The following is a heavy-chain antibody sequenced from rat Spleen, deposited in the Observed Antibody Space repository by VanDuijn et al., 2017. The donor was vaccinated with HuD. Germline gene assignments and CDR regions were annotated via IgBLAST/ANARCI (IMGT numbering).Heavy chain of an antibody. CDR2: ITNTGGST. J-gene: IGHJ3*01. CDR3: ASRRGPWFAY. V-gene: IGHV5-31*01. Sequence: EVKLVESGGGLVQPGDSLTLSCVASGFTFSNYGMHWIRQAPKKGLEWVASITNTGGSTYYPESVKGRFTISKNNAKRTLYLQMDSLRSEDTATYYCASRRGPWFAYWGQGTLVTVSS. CDR1: GFTFSNYG. D-gene: IGHD1-1*01.